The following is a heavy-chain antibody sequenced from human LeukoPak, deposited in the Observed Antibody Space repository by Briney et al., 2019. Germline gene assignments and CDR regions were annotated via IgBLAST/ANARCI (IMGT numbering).Heavy chain of an antibody. CDR2: MNPNSGDT. Sequence: ASVTVSCKASGYTFTSSDINWVRQATGQGHEWMGWMNPNSGDTGYAQKFQGRVTMTRNTSISTAYMELSSLRSEDTGVYYCARGGAGTLEAVDWGQGTLVTVS. D-gene: IGHD6-19*01. V-gene: IGHV1-8*01. CDR3: ARGGAGTLEAVD. CDR1: GYTFTSSD. J-gene: IGHJ4*02.